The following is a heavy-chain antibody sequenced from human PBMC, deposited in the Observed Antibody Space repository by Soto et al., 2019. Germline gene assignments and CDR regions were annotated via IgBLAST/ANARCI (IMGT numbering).Heavy chain of an antibody. V-gene: IGHV1-3*01. Sequence: ASVKVSCKASGYTFTSYAMHWVRQAPGQRLEWMGWINAGNGNTKYSQKFQGRVTITRDTSASTAYMELSSLRSEDTAVYYCARDWIRYCTNGVCFGGFDPWGQGSLVTAPQ. D-gene: IGHD2-8*01. CDR3: ARDWIRYCTNGVCFGGFDP. CDR1: GYTFTSYA. J-gene: IGHJ5*02. CDR2: INAGNGNT.